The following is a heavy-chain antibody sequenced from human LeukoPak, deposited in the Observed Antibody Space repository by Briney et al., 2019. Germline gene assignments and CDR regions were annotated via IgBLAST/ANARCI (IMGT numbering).Heavy chain of an antibody. V-gene: IGHV1-69*04. J-gene: IGHJ4*02. Sequence: SVKVSCKASGGTSSSYAISWVRQAPGQGLEWMGRIIPIFGIANYAQKFQGRVTITADKPTSTAYMELSSLRSEDTAVYYCARTFRRDGSYPFDYWGQGTLVTVSS. CDR3: ARTFRRDGSYPFDY. D-gene: IGHD1-26*01. CDR2: IIPIFGIA. CDR1: GGTSSSYA.